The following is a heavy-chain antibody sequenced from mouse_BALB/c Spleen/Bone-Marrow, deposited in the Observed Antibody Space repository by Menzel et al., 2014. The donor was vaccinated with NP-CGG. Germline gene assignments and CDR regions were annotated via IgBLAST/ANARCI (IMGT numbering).Heavy chain of an antibody. CDR1: GYSFXAYT. D-gene: IGHD4-1*01. J-gene: IGHJ4*01. Sequence: EVKLQESGPELVKPGASMKISCKASGYSFXAYTMNWVKQSHGKNLEWIGLINPYNGGTSYNQKFKGKATLTVDKSSSTAYMELLSLTSEDSAVYYCARWDWDGYAMDYWGQGTSVTVSS. V-gene: IGHV1-18*01. CDR3: ARWDWDGYAMDY. CDR2: INPYNGGT.